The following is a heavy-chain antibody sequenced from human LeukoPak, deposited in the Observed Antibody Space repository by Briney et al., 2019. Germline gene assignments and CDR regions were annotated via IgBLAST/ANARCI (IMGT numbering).Heavy chain of an antibody. CDR1: GFSLRSFS. V-gene: IGHV3-23*01. CDR2: ISGTGGST. Sequence: PGGSLRLSCAASGFSLRSFSMSWVRQAPGTGLEWVSVISGTGGSTYYADSVKGRFTISRDNSEHTLYLQMNSVRSEVKVRFDCAKVDLGWSYRRLVEYWGQGTLVTVSS. D-gene: IGHD3-16*02. J-gene: IGHJ4*02. CDR3: AKVDLGWSYRRLVEY.